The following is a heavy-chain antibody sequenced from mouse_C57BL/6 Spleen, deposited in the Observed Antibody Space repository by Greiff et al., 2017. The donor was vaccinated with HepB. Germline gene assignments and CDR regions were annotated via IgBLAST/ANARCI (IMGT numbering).Heavy chain of an antibody. CDR1: GFTFSDYG. CDR2: ISSGSSTI. D-gene: IGHD1-1*01. V-gene: IGHV5-17*01. CDR3: ARPTVVGYWYFDV. J-gene: IGHJ1*03. Sequence: EVQLVESGGGLVKPAGSLKLSCAASGFTFSDYGMHWVRQAPEKGLEWVAYISSGSSTIYYADTVKGRFTISRDNAKNTLFLQMTSLRSEDTAMYYCARPTVVGYWYFDVWGTGTTVTVSS.